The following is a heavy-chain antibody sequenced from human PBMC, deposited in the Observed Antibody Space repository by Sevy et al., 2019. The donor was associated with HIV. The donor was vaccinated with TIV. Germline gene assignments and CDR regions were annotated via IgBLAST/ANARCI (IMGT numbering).Heavy chain of an antibody. CDR1: GFTFNDHA. J-gene: IGHJ3*01. D-gene: IGHD3-22*01. Sequence: GGSLRLSCAASGFTFNDHAMSWVRQAPGKGLEWVSSINWTGDNTGYADSVKGRFTISRDDAKKSLYLQMNSLRAEDTALYYCARKTYYLDTTGYGAFDVWGQGTMVTVSS. V-gene: IGHV3-20*04. CDR3: ARKTYYLDTTGYGAFDV. CDR2: INWTGDNT.